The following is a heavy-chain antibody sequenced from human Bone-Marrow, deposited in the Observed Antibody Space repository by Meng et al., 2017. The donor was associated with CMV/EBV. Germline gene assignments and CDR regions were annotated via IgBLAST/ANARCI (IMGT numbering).Heavy chain of an antibody. V-gene: IGHV4-59*01. J-gene: IGHJ4*02. CDR1: GGSFSGYY. Sequence: SETLSLTCAVYGGSFSGYYWSWIRQPPGKGLEWIGYIYYSGSTNYNPSLKSRVTISVDTSKNQFSLKLSSVTAADTAVYYCASADSGSYDYWGQGTLVTVSS. CDR3: ASADSGSYDY. D-gene: IGHD1-26*01. CDR2: IYYSGST.